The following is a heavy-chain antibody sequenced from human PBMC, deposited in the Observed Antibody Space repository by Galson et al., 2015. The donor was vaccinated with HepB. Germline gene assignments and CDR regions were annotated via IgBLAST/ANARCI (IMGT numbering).Heavy chain of an antibody. Sequence: SLRLSCAASGFTFSSYAMHWVRQAPGKGLEWVALISYDGSKKYYANSVKGRFTISRDNSKNTLFLQMSSLRAEDTGYYYCAKVGAQGADPYYYYYGMDVWGQGTTVTVSS. D-gene: IGHD3-16*01. CDR3: AKVGAQGADPYYYYYGMDV. CDR2: ISYDGSKK. V-gene: IGHV3-30*04. CDR1: GFTFSSYA. J-gene: IGHJ6*02.